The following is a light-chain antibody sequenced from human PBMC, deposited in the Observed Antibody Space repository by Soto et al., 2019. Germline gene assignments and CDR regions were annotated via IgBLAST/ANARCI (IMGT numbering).Light chain of an antibody. CDR3: QQYNNWPRT. CDR1: QSVSND. J-gene: IGKJ1*01. Sequence: EMVLTQSPGTLSLSPGDRATLSCRASQSVSNDYVAWVQQKPGQTPRLLIYSASTRATGIPARFSGSGSGTEFTLTINSLQSEDFAVYYCQQYNNWPRTFGQGTKVDI. V-gene: IGKV3-15*01. CDR2: SAS.